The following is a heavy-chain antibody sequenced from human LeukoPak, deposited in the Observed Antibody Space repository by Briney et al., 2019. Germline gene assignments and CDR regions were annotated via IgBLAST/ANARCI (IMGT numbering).Heavy chain of an antibody. CDR2: IRSKANSYAT. J-gene: IGHJ6*02. CDR3: TGFPPRDSNYFPQYYGMDV. D-gene: IGHD4-11*01. V-gene: IGHV3-73*01. Sequence: PGGSLRLSCAASGFTFSGSAMHWVRQASGKGLEWVGRIRSKANSYATAYAASVKGRFTISRDDSKNTAYLQMNSLKTEDTAVYYCTGFPPRDSNYFPQYYGMDVWGQGTTVTVSS. CDR1: GFTFSGSA.